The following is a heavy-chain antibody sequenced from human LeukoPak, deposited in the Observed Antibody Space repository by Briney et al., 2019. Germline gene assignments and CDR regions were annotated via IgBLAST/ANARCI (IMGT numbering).Heavy chain of an antibody. CDR2: IYATGN. D-gene: IGHD2-15*01. CDR1: GGSIGTYY. CDR3: AASRPGYGKVIYYLDY. Sequence: SETLSLTCTVSGGSIGTYYWSWVRQSPGKGLEWIGYIYATGNRYNPYLQSRVSISVDTSRHQFFLKMSSVTAADTALYYCAASRPGYGKVIYYLDYWGQGTLVTVSS. J-gene: IGHJ4*02. V-gene: IGHV4-4*09.